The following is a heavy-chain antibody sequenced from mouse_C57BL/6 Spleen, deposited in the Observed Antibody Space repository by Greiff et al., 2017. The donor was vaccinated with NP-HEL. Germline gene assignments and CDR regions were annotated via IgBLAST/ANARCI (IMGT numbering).Heavy chain of an antibody. CDR1: GFSFNTYA. J-gene: IGHJ4*01. V-gene: IGHV10-1*01. Sequence: EVKVEESGGGLVQPKGSLKLSCAASGFSFNTYAMNWVRQAPGKGLEWVARIRSKSNNYATYYADSVKDRFTISRDDSESMLYLQMNNLKTEDSAMYYCVRRSSYAMDYWGQGTSVTVSS. CDR2: IRSKSNNYAT. CDR3: VRRSSYAMDY. D-gene: IGHD1-1*01.